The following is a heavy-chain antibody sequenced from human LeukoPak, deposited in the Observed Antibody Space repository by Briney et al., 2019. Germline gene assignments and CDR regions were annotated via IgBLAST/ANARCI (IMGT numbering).Heavy chain of an antibody. CDR3: ARVGKNGYAFDI. J-gene: IGHJ3*02. CDR2: ISSSSSYT. V-gene: IGHV3-11*06. D-gene: IGHD1-1*01. Sequence: PGGSLRLSCAASGFTFSDYYESWIRQAPGKGLEWASYISSSSSYTNYADSVKGRFTISRDNAKNSLYLQMNSLRAEDTAVYYCARVGKNGYAFDIWGQGTMVTVSS. CDR1: GFTFSDYY.